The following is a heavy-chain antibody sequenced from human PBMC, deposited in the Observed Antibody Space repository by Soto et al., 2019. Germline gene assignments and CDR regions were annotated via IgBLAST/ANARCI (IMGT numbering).Heavy chain of an antibody. V-gene: IGHV3-13*01. J-gene: IGHJ6*02. CDR2: IGTAGDT. D-gene: IGHD2-15*01. Sequence: GGSLRLSCAASGFTFSSYDMHWVRQATGKGLEWVSAIGTAGDTYYPGSVKGRFTISRENAKNSLYIQMNSLRAEDTAVYYCARVRGPQGLRYYYYGMDVWGQGTTVTVSS. CDR1: GFTFSSYD. CDR3: ARVRGPQGLRYYYYGMDV.